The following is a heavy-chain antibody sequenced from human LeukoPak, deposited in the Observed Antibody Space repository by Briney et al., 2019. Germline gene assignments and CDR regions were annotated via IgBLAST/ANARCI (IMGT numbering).Heavy chain of an antibody. D-gene: IGHD5-18*01. CDR3: ARDSGYSYASDAFDI. CDR2: INSDGSST. Sequence: GGSLRLSCAASGFTFSSYWMHWARQAPGKGLVWVSRINSDGSSTSYADSVKGRFTISRDNAKNTLYLQMNSLRAEDTAVYYCARDSGYSYASDAFDIWGQGTMVTVSS. J-gene: IGHJ3*02. CDR1: GFTFSSYW. V-gene: IGHV3-74*01.